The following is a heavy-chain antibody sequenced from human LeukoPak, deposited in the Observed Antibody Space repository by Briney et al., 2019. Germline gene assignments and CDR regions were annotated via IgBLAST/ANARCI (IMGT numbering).Heavy chain of an antibody. CDR1: GGSIDSSSSY. CDR3: ARTLDVYSSPLAC. Sequence: PSETLSLTCTVSGGSIDSSSSYWGWIRQPPGKGLEWIASMPYSGRSYYNPSLKSRVTIDLDTPNNQFSLKLSSVTAADTAMYYCARTLDVYSSPLACWGQGTLVAVSS. D-gene: IGHD3-22*01. CDR2: MPYSGRS. J-gene: IGHJ4*02. V-gene: IGHV4-39*01.